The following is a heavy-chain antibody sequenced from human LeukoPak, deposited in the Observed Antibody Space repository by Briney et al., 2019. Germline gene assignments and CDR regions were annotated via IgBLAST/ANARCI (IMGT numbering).Heavy chain of an antibody. CDR1: GFSFNKYA. Sequence: GGSLRLSCAASGFSFNKYAVSWVRQAPGKGLEWVSAISASADSTYYADSVKGRFTISRDNSKNTLYLQMNSLRAEDTAVYYCVKDFLHGPHIEPVGSVGPFDYWGQGTLVTVSS. J-gene: IGHJ4*02. V-gene: IGHV3-23*01. D-gene: IGHD2-2*01. CDR2: ISASADST. CDR3: VKDFLHGPHIEPVGSVGPFDY.